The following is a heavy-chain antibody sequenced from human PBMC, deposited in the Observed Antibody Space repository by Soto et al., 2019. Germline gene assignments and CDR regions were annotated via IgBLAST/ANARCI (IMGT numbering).Heavy chain of an antibody. J-gene: IGHJ4*02. D-gene: IGHD6-13*01. Sequence: GSLSLSCAPSGFPFSAYVVSWVRQAPGKGLEWVSSITSSGGGTYYADSVKGRFTVSRDNSKNTVYLQMNSLRDEDTAVYYCAKLTAAWGQGTLVTVSS. CDR2: ITSSGGGT. CDR3: AKLTAA. CDR1: GFPFSAYV. V-gene: IGHV3-23*01.